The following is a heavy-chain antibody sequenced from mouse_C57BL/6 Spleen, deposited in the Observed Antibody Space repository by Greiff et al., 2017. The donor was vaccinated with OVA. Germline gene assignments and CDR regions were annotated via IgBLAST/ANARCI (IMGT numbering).Heavy chain of an antibody. J-gene: IGHJ2*01. V-gene: IGHV1-26*01. CDR3: GGGNYDFDY. D-gene: IGHD2-1*01. Sequence: VQLQQSGPELVKPGASVKISCKASGYTFTDYYMNWVKQSHGKSLEWIGDINPNNGGTSYNQKFKGKATLTVDKSSSTAYMELRGLTSEDSAVYYGGGGNYDFDYWGQGTTLTVSS. CDR1: GYTFTDYY. CDR2: INPNNGGT.